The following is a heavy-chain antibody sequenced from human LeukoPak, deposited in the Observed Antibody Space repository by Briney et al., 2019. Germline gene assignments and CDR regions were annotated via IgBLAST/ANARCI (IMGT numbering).Heavy chain of an antibody. CDR2: IYTRGNK. J-gene: IGHJ3*02. CDR3: ARPHNSSLDNAFDI. D-gene: IGHD6-13*01. V-gene: IGHV3-53*01. CDR1: GFVVSDTY. Sequence: GGSLRLSCAASGFVVSDTYMSWFRQAPGKGLEWVSVIYTRGNKFYADSVKGRFTISRDNSENTLYLQMNNLRAEDTAVYYCARPHNSSLDNAFDIWGQGTRVTVSS.